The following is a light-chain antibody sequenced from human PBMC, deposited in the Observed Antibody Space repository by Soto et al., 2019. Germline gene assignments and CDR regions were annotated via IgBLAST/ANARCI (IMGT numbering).Light chain of an antibody. V-gene: IGLV2-14*03. J-gene: IGLJ1*01. Sequence: QSALTQPASVPGSPGQSIPISCTGTSSDVGGYNYVSWYQHHPGKAPKLMIYDVNNRPSGVSNRFSGSKSGNTASLTISGLQAEDEADYYCSSYTSSSTLVFGIGTKVTVL. CDR1: SSDVGGYNY. CDR2: DVN. CDR3: SSYTSSSTLV.